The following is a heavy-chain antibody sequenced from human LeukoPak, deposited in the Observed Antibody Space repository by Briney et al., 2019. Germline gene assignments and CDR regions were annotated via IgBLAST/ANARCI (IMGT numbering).Heavy chain of an antibody. CDR1: GGTFSIYA. J-gene: IGHJ4*02. Sequence: SVKVSCKASGGTFSIYAISWVRQAPGQGLEWMGGIIPIFGTANYAQKFQGRVTITADESTSTAYMELSSLRSEDTAVYYCASDSCSGGSCLDYWGQGTLVTVSS. CDR3: ASDSCSGGSCLDY. CDR2: IIPIFGTA. D-gene: IGHD2-15*01. V-gene: IGHV1-69*01.